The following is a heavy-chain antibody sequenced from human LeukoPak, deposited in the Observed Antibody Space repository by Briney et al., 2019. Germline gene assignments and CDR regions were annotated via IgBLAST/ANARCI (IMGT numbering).Heavy chain of an antibody. CDR2: INPSGGST. CDR1: GYTFTGYY. J-gene: IGHJ5*02. D-gene: IGHD6-6*01. Sequence: GASVKVSCKASGYTFTGYYMHWVRQAPGQGLEWMGIINPSGGSTSYAQKFQGRVTMTRDMSTSTVYMELSSLRSEDTAVYYCARAYLFGSSSGLDWFDPWGQGTLVTVSS. V-gene: IGHV1-46*01. CDR3: ARAYLFGSSSGLDWFDP.